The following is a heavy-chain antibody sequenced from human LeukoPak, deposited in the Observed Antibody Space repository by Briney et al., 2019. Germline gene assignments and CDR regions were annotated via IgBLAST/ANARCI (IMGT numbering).Heavy chain of an antibody. V-gene: IGHV4-38-2*01. CDR1: GYSISSCYY. CDR3: ARQIWFGESGYDY. Sequence: PSETLSLTCAVSGYSISSCYYWGWIRQPPGKVLEWIGSIYHSGSTYYNPSLKSRVTISVDTSKNQFSLKLSSVTAADTAVYYCARQIWFGESGYDYWGQGTLVTVSS. D-gene: IGHD3-10*01. J-gene: IGHJ4*02. CDR2: IYHSGST.